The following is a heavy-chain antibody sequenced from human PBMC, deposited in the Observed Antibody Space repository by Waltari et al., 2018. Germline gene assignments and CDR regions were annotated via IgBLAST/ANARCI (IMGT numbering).Heavy chain of an antibody. CDR3: LKKNDEVYDRNGLVYDAFDV. J-gene: IGHJ3*01. CDR2: INWNSDSI. V-gene: IGHV3-9*01. CDR1: GFTFDDYA. D-gene: IGHD3-22*01. Sequence: EVQLVESGGGLVHPGRSLRLSCAASGFTFDDYAMPWVRQVPGKGLEWVAGINWNSDSIGYGDSVKGRFTISRDNARNSLYLQMNSLTTEDTAVYYCLKKNDEVYDRNGLVYDAFDVWGQGTMVTVST.